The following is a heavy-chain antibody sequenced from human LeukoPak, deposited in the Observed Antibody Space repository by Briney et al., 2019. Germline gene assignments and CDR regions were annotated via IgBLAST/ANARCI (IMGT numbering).Heavy chain of an antibody. CDR1: GGSVSSRNHY. CDR2: IYYSGST. D-gene: IGHD2-2*01. Sequence: SETLSPTCTASGGSVSSRNHYWGWIRQPPGKGPEWIGSIYYSGSTSSNPSLKSRVTISVDTSKNQVSLKLSSVTAADTAVYYCARGGYCNTTTCYPERWFDPWGQGTLVTVSS. CDR3: ARGGYCNTTTCYPERWFDP. J-gene: IGHJ5*02. V-gene: IGHV4-39*01.